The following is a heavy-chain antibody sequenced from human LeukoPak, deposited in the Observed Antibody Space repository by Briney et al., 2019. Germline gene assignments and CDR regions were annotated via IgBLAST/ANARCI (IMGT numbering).Heavy chain of an antibody. D-gene: IGHD5-24*01. CDR1: GFTFSTYA. CDR3: ARSRDGYNLDY. CDR2: MSGSGRST. J-gene: IGHJ4*02. V-gene: IGHV3-23*01. Sequence: GGSLRLSCAASGFTFSTYAMSWVRQAPGKGLEWVSAMSGSGRSTYYADSVKGRFTISRDNSKNTLYLQMNSLRAEDTAVYYCARSRDGYNLDYWGQGTLVTVSS.